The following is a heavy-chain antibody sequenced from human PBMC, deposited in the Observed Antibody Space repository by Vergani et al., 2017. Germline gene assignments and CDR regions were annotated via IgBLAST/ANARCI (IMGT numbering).Heavy chain of an antibody. CDR2: IYTSGST. CDR1: GGSISSYY. V-gene: IGHV4-4*09. CDR3: ARIYDFWSGYQYYYYGMDV. Sequence: QVQLQESGPGLVKPSETLSLTCTVSGGSISSYYWSWFRQPPGKGLEWIGYIYTSGSTNYNPSLKSRVTISVDTSKNQFSLKLSSVTAADTAVYYCARIYDFWSGYQYYYYGMDVWGQGTTVTVSS. J-gene: IGHJ6*02. D-gene: IGHD3-3*01.